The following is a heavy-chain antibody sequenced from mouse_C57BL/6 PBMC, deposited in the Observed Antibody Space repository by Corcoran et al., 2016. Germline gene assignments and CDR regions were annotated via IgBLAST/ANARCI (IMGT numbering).Heavy chain of an antibody. CDR1: GYTFTDYY. CDR3: ARRAGSSYFDV. D-gene: IGHD1-1*01. Sequence: EVQLQQSGPELVKPGASVKISCKASGYTFTDYYMNWVKQSHGKSLEWIGDINPNNGGTSYNQKFKGKATLTVDKSSSTAYMELRSLTSEDSAVYYGARRAGSSYFDVWGTGTTVTVSS. J-gene: IGHJ1*03. V-gene: IGHV1-26*01. CDR2: INPNNGGT.